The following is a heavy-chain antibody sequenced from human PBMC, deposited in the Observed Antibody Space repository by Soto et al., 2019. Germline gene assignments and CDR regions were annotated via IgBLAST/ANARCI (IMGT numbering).Heavy chain of an antibody. CDR3: ARWWSGSRQGFDP. Sequence: QVQLQESGPGLVKPSQTLSLTCTVSGGSISSGDYYWSWIRQHPGKGLEWIGYIYYSGSTYYNPSPKSRVTLPVDTSKNQFSLKLSSVTAADTAVYSCARWWSGSRQGFDPWGQGTLVTVSS. V-gene: IGHV4-31*03. CDR2: IYYSGST. J-gene: IGHJ5*02. D-gene: IGHD3-3*01. CDR1: GGSISSGDYY.